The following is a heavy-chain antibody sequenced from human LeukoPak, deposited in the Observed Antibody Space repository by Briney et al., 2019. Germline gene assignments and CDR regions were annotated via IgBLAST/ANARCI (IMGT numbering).Heavy chain of an antibody. CDR1: GFTFNRDW. CDR2: IKEDGSEK. CDR3: ARDATQYLRYGYFDS. D-gene: IGHD3-9*01. V-gene: IGHV3-7*01. Sequence: GGSLRLSCVASGFTFNRDWTAWVRQAPGKGLEWVANIKEDGSEKNYVDSVRGRFTISRDNAKNLVSLQMNNLRAEDTAVYYCARDATQYLRYGYFDSWGQGILVTVSS. J-gene: IGHJ4*02.